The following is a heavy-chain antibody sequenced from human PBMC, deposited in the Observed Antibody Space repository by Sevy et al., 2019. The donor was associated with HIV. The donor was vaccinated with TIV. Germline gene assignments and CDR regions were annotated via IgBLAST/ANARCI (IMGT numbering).Heavy chain of an antibody. CDR1: GFSFDDYT. J-gene: IGHJ5*01. V-gene: IGHV3-20*04. CDR3: ARDRRGYFRRDGYLISDSFDI. CDR2: INWSGETV. Sequence: GGSLRLSCAASGFSFDDYTMNWVRQAPGKGLEWVAGINWSGETVGYEESVEGRFTISRDNDKKFLYLQLSSLRADDTAFYFCARDRRGYFRRDGYLISDSFDIWGQGTLVTVSS. D-gene: IGHD5-18*01.